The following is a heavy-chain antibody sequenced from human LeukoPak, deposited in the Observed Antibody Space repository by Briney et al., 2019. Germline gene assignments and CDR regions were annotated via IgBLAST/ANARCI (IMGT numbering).Heavy chain of an antibody. J-gene: IGHJ5*02. CDR1: GGSISSGSYY. V-gene: IGHV4-31*03. D-gene: IGHD6-13*01. CDR3: ARGSGQQQLVFGWFDP. Sequence: SETLSLTCTVSGGSISSGSYYWSWIRQHPGKGLEWIGYIYYSGSTYYSPSLKSRVTISVDTSKNQFSLKLSSVTAADTAVYYCARGSGQQQLVFGWFDPWGQGTLVTVSS. CDR2: IYYSGST.